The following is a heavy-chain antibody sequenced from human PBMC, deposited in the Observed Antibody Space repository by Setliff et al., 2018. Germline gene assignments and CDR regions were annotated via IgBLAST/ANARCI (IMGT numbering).Heavy chain of an antibody. CDR2: ISFDGQNK. V-gene: IGHV3-30*01. CDR3: ARSHEAGFTSGWPAGFDS. Sequence: HPGGSLRLSCAASGFTFRSYAMHWVRQAPGKGLEWVTVISFDGQNKYYADSVKGRFTISRDDSKNTLFLQMNVLRPDATAPYYCARSHEAGFTSGWPAGFDSWGQGTLVTVSS. D-gene: IGHD6-19*01. CDR1: GFTFRSYA. J-gene: IGHJ4*02.